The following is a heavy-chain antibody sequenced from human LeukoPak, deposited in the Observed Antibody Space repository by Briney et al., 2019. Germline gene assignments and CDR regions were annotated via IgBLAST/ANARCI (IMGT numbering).Heavy chain of an antibody. J-gene: IGHJ4*02. CDR1: GLTFSSYA. Sequence: PGGSLRLSCAASGLTFSSYAMSWVRQAPGKGLEWVSGISGNGGSTYYADSVKGRFTISRDNSKNTLYLQMNSLRAEDTAVYYCAKGNRYCSSTSCYQTSFDYWGQGTLVTVSS. V-gene: IGHV3-23*01. CDR2: ISGNGGST. CDR3: AKGNRYCSSTSCYQTSFDY. D-gene: IGHD2-2*01.